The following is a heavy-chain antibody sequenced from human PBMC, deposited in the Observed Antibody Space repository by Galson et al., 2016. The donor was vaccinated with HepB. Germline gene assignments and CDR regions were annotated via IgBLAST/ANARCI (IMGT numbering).Heavy chain of an antibody. CDR1: GFGFSSYA. D-gene: IGHD4/OR15-4a*01. Sequence: SLRLSCAASGFGFSSYAMHWVRQAPGKGLEWLSVISFDGSNIYQADSVKGRFTISRDNFENTLYLQMNSLTAEDTAVYYCAREGSFMLTFFDYSGQGTLVTVSS. CDR3: AREGSFMLTFFDY. CDR2: ISFDGSNI. J-gene: IGHJ4*02. V-gene: IGHV3-30*04.